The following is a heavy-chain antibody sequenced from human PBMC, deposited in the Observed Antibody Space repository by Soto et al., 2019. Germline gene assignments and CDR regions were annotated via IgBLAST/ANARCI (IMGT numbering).Heavy chain of an antibody. V-gene: IGHV4-39*01. J-gene: IGHJ4*02. CDR2: IYYSGST. Sequence: SETLSLTCTVSGGSISSSSYYWGWIRQPPGKGLEWIGSIYYSGSTYYNPSLKSRVTISVDTSKNQFSLKLSSVTAADTAVYYCARLTYSRLGGPRFFNYWGQGTLVTVSS. CDR3: ARLTYSRLGGPRFFNY. D-gene: IGHD6-6*01. CDR1: GGSISSSSYY.